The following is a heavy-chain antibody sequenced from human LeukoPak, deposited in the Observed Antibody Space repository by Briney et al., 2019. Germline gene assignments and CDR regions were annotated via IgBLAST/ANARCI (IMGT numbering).Heavy chain of an antibody. CDR1: GGSVSSGSYY. Sequence: SETLSLTCTVSGGSVSSGSYYWSWIRQPPGKGLEWIGYIYYSGSTNYNPSLKSRVTISVDTSKNQFSLKLSSVTAADTAVYYCARDSMITLGGVIVEYYFDYWGQGTLVTVSS. J-gene: IGHJ4*02. D-gene: IGHD3-16*02. V-gene: IGHV4-61*01. CDR2: IYYSGST. CDR3: ARDSMITLGGVIVEYYFDY.